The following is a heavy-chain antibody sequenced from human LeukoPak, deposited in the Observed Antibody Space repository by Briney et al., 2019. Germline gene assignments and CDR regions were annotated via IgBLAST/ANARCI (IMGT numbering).Heavy chain of an antibody. J-gene: IGHJ4*02. V-gene: IGHV1-69*05. D-gene: IGHD3-22*01. Sequence: SVKVSCKASGGTFSSYAISWVRQAPGQGLEWMGGIIPIFGTANYAQKLQGRVTITTDESTSTAYMELSSLRSEDTAVYYCASSLYYYDSSGYYLXYFDXXGQGXLVTV. CDR1: GGTFSSYA. CDR3: ASSLYYYDSSGYYLXYFDX. CDR2: IIPIFGTA.